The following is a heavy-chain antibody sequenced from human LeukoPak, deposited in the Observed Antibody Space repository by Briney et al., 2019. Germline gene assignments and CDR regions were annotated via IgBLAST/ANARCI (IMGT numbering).Heavy chain of an antibody. CDR3: VKGSSSSRPYYFDY. Sequence: GRSLRLSCAASGFTFSSYGMHWVRQAPGMGLEWVAVISYDGSNKYYADSVKGRFTISRDNSKNTLFLQMNSLRAEDTAVYYCVKGSSSSRPYYFDYWGQGTLVTVSS. CDR2: ISYDGSNK. D-gene: IGHD6-6*01. CDR1: GFTFSSYG. J-gene: IGHJ4*02. V-gene: IGHV3-30*18.